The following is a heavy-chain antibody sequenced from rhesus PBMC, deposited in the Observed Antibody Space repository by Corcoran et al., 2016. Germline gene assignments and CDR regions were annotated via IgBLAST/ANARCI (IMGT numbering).Heavy chain of an antibody. J-gene: IGHJ4*01. CDR2: FYGSGSNT. CDR1: GGSVSSPY. Sequence: QLQLQESGPGLAKPSETLSLTCAVSGGSVSSPYWSWIRPSPGKGLEWIGYFYGSGSNTNDNPSLKSRVTLSVDTSKNQVSLRLSSVTAADTAVYYCARGGITGTGLGFDYWGQGVLVTISS. CDR3: ARGGITGTGLGFDY. V-gene: IGHV4S11*01. D-gene: IGHD1-7*02.